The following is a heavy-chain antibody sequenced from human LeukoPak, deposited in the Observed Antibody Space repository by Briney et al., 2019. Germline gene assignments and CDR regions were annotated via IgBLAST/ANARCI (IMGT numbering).Heavy chain of an antibody. D-gene: IGHD3-22*01. J-gene: IGHJ4*02. CDR2: ISAYNGNT. CDR3: ARVAGDYYDSSGYGFDY. V-gene: IGHV1-18*01. CDR1: GYTFTSYG. Sequence: VASVKVSCKASGYTFTSYGISWVRQAPGQGLEWMGWISAYNGNTNYAQKLQGRVTMTTDTSTSTAYMELRSLRSDDTAVYYCARVAGDYYDSSGYGFDYWGQGTLVTVSS.